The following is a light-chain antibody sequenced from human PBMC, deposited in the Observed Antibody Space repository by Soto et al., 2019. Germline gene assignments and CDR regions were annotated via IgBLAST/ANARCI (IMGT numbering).Light chain of an antibody. CDR2: GVS. V-gene: IGLV2-8*01. CDR3: TSYAGYNSLRV. Sequence: QSALTQPPSASGSPGQSVTISCTGTSSDVGAYNFVTWYQQHPGRAPKLMIFGVSERPSGVPDRFSGSKSGNTASLTVSGVQAEDEADYYCTSYAGYNSLRVFGRGTKVTVL. J-gene: IGLJ3*02. CDR1: SSDVGAYNF.